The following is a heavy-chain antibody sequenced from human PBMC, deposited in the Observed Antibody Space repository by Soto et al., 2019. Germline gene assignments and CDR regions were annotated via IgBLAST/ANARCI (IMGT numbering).Heavy chain of an antibody. CDR1: GRIFSSFP. CDR3: ARVGSRDAYNSVLDQ. D-gene: IGHD1-1*01. CDR2: VISASGSV. J-gene: IGHJ1*01. V-gene: IGHV1-69*06. Sequence: QVQVVQSGAEVKKPGSSVKISCKASGRIFSSFPTSWVRQVPGQGLEWMGGVISASGSVTYAPKFQGRVTMTAVNSAGIGYMELTSLTSEDTALYYCARVGSRDAYNSVLDQWGPGTMVTVSS.